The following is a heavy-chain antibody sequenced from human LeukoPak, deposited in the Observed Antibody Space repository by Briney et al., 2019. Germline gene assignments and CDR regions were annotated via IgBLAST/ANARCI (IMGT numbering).Heavy chain of an antibody. CDR3: ARVGSGSFDY. CDR2: SYDSGST. Sequence: PSETLSLTCTVSGGSISTYYWSWIRQPPGMGLEWIGYSYDSGSTYCNPSLKTQVTISVDTSKNQFSLKLSSVTAVDTAVYYCARVGSGSFDYWGQGTLVTVSS. D-gene: IGHD6-19*01. CDR1: GGSISTYY. V-gene: IGHV4-59*01. J-gene: IGHJ4*02.